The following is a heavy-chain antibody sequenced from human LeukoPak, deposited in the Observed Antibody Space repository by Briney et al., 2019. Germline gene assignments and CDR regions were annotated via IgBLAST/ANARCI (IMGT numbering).Heavy chain of an antibody. CDR1: GFTFSSYS. Sequence: GGSLRLSCAASGFTFSSYSMSWVRQAPGKGLEWVSAISGSGGSTYYADSVKGRFTISTDNSKHTLYLQMNRLRAEDTAVYYFAKAYFDWLSEFAPWGQGSLVTVSS. D-gene: IGHD3-9*01. V-gene: IGHV3-23*01. J-gene: IGHJ5*02. CDR2: ISGSGGST. CDR3: AKAYFDWLSEFAP.